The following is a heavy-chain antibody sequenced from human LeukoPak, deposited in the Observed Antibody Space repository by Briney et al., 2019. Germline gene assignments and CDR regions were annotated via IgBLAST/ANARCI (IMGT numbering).Heavy chain of an antibody. V-gene: IGHV3-23*01. D-gene: IGHD2-21*01. CDR2: ISVSGNT. CDR3: AKAPVTTCSGAYCYPFDY. Sequence: GGSLRLSCAASGFTFSMSWMTWVRQAPGKGLEWVSAISVSGNTYHADSVKGRFTISRDSSKNTLYLQMNRLRAEDAAVYYCAKAPVTTCSGAYCYPFDYWGQGTLVTVSS. CDR1: GFTFSMSW. J-gene: IGHJ4*02.